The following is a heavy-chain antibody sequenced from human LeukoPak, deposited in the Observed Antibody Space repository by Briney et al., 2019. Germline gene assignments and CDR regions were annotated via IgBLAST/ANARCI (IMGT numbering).Heavy chain of an antibody. V-gene: IGHV3-74*01. Sequence: GGSLRLSCAASGFTFSSYAMNSVRQAPGKGLVWVSRINSDGSTTSYADSVKGRFTISRDKAKNTLYLQMNSLRAEDTAVYYCARGASGYSYGWGQGTLVTVSS. CDR1: GFTFSSYA. D-gene: IGHD5-18*01. J-gene: IGHJ4*02. CDR3: ARGASGYSYG. CDR2: INSDGSTT.